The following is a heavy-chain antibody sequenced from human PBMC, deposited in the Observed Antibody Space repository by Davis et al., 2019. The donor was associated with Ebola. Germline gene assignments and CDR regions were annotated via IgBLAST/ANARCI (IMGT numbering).Heavy chain of an antibody. Sequence: ASVKVSCKASGYTFTSYGISWVRQAPGQGLEWMGWISAYTGKTNYAQKLQGRVTMTTDTSTSTAYMELRSLRSDDTAVYYCARDPQFWSGYYAHYYGMDVWGQGTPVTVSS. J-gene: IGHJ6*02. V-gene: IGHV1-18*01. CDR2: ISAYTGKT. CDR1: GYTFTSYG. CDR3: ARDPQFWSGYYAHYYGMDV. D-gene: IGHD3-3*01.